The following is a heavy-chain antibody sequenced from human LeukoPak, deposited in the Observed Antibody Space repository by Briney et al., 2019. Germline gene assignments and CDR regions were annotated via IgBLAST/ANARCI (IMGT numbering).Heavy chain of an antibody. V-gene: IGHV4-61*01. CDR1: GGSVISGSYY. D-gene: IGHD5-12*01. Sequence: SETLSLTCTVSGGSVISGSYYWSWIRQPPGKGLEWVGYIYYSGSTNYNPSLKSRVTISVDTSKNQFSLKLSSVTASDTAVYDLAGGNGGYDSDYWGQGTLVTVSS. CDR3: AGGNGGYDSDY. CDR2: IYYSGST. J-gene: IGHJ4*02.